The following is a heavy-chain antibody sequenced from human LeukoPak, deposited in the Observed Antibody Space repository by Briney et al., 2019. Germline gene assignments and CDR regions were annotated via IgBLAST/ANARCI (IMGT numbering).Heavy chain of an antibody. CDR2: MNPNSGNT. V-gene: IGHV1-8*03. Sequence: ASVKVSCKASGYTFTSYGINWVRQATGQGLEWMGWMNPNSGNTGYAQKFQGRVTITRNTSISIAYMELSSLRSEDTAVYYCARGRVGSGSYRAFDIWGQGTMVTVSS. CDR1: GYTFTSYG. D-gene: IGHD1-26*01. CDR3: ARGRVGSGSYRAFDI. J-gene: IGHJ3*02.